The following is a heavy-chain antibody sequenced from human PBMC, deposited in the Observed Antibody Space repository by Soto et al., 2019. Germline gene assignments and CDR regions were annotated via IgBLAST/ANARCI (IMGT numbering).Heavy chain of an antibody. CDR1: GYTFTSYA. CDR3: ARDLEVLEYYYMDV. J-gene: IGHJ6*03. Sequence: ASVKVSGKVSGYTFTSYAMHWVRQAPGQRLEWMGWINAGNGSTKYSQKFQGRVTITRDTSASTAYMELSSLRSEDTAVYYCARDLEVLEYYYMDVWGKGTTVTVS. D-gene: IGHD1-1*01. CDR2: INAGNGST. V-gene: IGHV1-3*01.